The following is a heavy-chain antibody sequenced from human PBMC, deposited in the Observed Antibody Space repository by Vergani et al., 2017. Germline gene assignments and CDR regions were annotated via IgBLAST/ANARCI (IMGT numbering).Heavy chain of an antibody. CDR1: GFTFDDYA. CDR3: AKSLWGSGWYWGLDY. D-gene: IGHD6-19*01. CDR2: ISWNSGSI. V-gene: IGHV3-9*01. Sequence: EVQLVESGGGLVQPGRSLRLSCAASGFTFDDYAMHWVRQAPGKGLEWVSGISWNSGSIGYADSVKGRFTISRDNAKNSLYLQMNSLRAEDTAVYYCAKSLWGSGWYWGLDYWGQGTLVTVSS. J-gene: IGHJ4*02.